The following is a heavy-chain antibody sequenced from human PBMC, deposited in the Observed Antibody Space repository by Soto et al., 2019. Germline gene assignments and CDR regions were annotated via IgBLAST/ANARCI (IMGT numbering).Heavy chain of an antibody. CDR1: GFTFSSYA. D-gene: IGHD1-20*01. J-gene: IGHJ4*02. CDR2: ISGSAGST. CDR3: AKVPTKPGILLTRGIDY. V-gene: IGHV3-23*01. Sequence: AGGSLRLSCAASGFTFSSYAMSWVRQAPGKGLEWVSTISGSAGSTYYADSVKGRFTISRDNSKNTLYLQVNTLRAEDTAVYYCAKVPTKPGILLTRGIDYWGQGTLVTVSS.